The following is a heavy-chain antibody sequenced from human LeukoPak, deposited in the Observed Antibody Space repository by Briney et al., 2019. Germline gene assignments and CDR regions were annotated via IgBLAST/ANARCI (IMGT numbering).Heavy chain of an antibody. D-gene: IGHD3-22*01. CDR3: TRDQGSCYYAYYFDY. J-gene: IGHJ4*02. Sequence: GGSLRLSCTASGFTFGDSAMSWVRQAPGKGLEWVGCIRSKAYGGTTEYAASVKGRFTISRDDSKSIAYLQMNSLKTEDTAVYYCTRDQGSCYYAYYFDYWGQGTLVTVSS. V-gene: IGHV3-49*04. CDR1: GFTFGDSA. CDR2: IRSKAYGGTT.